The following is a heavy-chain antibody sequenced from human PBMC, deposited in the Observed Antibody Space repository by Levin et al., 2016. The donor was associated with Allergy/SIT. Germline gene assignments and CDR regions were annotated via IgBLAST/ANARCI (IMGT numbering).Heavy chain of an antibody. CDR3: ANRSPVSGSYDY. CDR1: GFTFSIYA. CDR2: ISSSGGTT. J-gene: IGHJ4*02. Sequence: GESLKISCAASGFTFSIYAMSWVRQAPGKGLEWVSAISSSGGTTYYADSVKGRFTISRDNSKNTLYLQMNSLGAEDTAVYYCANRSPVSGSYDYWGQGTLVTVSS. D-gene: IGHD1-26*01. V-gene: IGHV3-23*01.